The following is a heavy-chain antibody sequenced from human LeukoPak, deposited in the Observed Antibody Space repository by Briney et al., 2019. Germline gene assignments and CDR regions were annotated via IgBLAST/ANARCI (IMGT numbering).Heavy chain of an antibody. CDR3: ARGKRRNCSSTSCYRLDP. Sequence: GASVKVSCKASGDTFTSYDINWVRQATGQGLEWMGWMNPNSGNTGYAQKFQGRVTMTRNTSISTAYMELSSLRSEDTAVYYCARGKRRNCSSTSCYRLDPWGQGTLVTVSS. CDR2: MNPNSGNT. J-gene: IGHJ5*02. D-gene: IGHD2-2*02. V-gene: IGHV1-8*01. CDR1: GDTFTSYD.